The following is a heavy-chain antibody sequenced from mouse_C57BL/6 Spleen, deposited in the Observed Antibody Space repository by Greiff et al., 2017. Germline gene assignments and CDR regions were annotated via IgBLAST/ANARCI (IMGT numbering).Heavy chain of an antibody. Sequence: VQLKESGPVLVKPGPSVKISCKASGFTFTDYYMHWVKQSHGKSLEWIGLVYPYNGGTSYNQKFKGKATLTVDTSSSTAYMVLNSLTSEDSAVYYCSRSIQRGQDYWGQGTTLTVSS. D-gene: IGHD4-1*02. V-gene: IGHV1-36*01. CDR3: SRSIQRGQDY. J-gene: IGHJ2*01. CDR1: GFTFTDYY. CDR2: VYPYNGGT.